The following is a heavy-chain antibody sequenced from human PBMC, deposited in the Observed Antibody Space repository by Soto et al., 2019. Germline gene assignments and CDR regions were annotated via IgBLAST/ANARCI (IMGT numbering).Heavy chain of an antibody. CDR1: GFTFSSYS. D-gene: IGHD3-22*01. CDR2: ISSSSSYI. Sequence: LRLSCAASGFTFSSYSMNWVRQAPGKGLEWVSSISSSSSYIYYADSVKGRFTISRDNAKNSLYLQMNSLRAEDTAVYYCARAVGYYDSSGQYYYYGMDVWGQGTTVTSP. CDR3: ARAVGYYDSSGQYYYYGMDV. J-gene: IGHJ6*02. V-gene: IGHV3-21*01.